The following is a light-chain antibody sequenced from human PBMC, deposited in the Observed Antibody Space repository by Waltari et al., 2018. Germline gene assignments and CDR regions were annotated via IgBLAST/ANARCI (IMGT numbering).Light chain of an antibody. CDR2: DVS. Sequence: QSALTQPASVSGSPGQSITISCTGTRSDVGTPNYVSWHQHPPGKAPVLIIFDVSNRPSGVSIRFSGSKSGNTASLTISGLQAEDEADYYCNSYTNSGTYVFGSGTKVTVL. CDR1: RSDVGTPNY. CDR3: NSYTNSGTYV. J-gene: IGLJ1*01. V-gene: IGLV2-14*03.